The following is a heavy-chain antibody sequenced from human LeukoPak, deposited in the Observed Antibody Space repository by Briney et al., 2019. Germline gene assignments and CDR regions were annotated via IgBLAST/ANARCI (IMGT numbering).Heavy chain of an antibody. CDR3: ARDGPRGNYMDV. CDR1: GGTFISYA. Sequence: SVKVSCKASGGTFISYAISWGRQAPGQGGERMGGIIPIFGTANSAQKFQGRVTITADESTSTAYMELSSLRSEDTAVYYCARDGPRGNYMDVWGKGTTVTVSS. D-gene: IGHD3-10*01. CDR2: IIPIFGTA. V-gene: IGHV1-69*13. J-gene: IGHJ6*03.